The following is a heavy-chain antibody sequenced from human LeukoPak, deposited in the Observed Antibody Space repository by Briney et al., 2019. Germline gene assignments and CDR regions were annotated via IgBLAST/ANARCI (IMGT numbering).Heavy chain of an antibody. CDR1: GFTFSSYS. CDR3: AKLVGIQLPVGGYAFDI. J-gene: IGHJ3*02. D-gene: IGHD5-18*01. CDR2: ISGSGGST. Sequence: PGGSLRLSCAASGFTFSSYSMNWVRQAPGKGLEWVSAISGSGGSTYYADSVKGRFTISRDNSKNTLYLQMNSLRAEDTAVYYCAKLVGIQLPVGGYAFDIWGQGTMVTVSS. V-gene: IGHV3-23*01.